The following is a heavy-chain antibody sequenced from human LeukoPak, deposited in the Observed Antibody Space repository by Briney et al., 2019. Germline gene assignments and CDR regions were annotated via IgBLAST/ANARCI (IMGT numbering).Heavy chain of an antibody. CDR3: ARAANRYCSGGSCYGY. CDR2: ISSSSSYI. Sequence: PGGSLGLSCAASGFTFSSYSMNWVRQAPGKGLEWVSSISSSSSYIYYADSVKGRFTISRDNAKNSLYLQMNSLRAEDTAVYYCARAANRYCSGGSCYGYWGQGTLVTVSS. J-gene: IGHJ4*02. D-gene: IGHD2-15*01. V-gene: IGHV3-21*01. CDR1: GFTFSSYS.